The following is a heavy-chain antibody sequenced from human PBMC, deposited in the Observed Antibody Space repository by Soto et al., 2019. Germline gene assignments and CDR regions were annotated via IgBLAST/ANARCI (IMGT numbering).Heavy chain of an antibody. D-gene: IGHD3-10*01. CDR2: ISAYNRNT. Sequence: QVQLVQSGAEVKKPGASVKVSCKASGYTFTSYGISWVRQAPGQGLEWMGWISAYNRNTNYAQKLQGRVTMTTDTSTSTAYMELRSLRSDDTAVYYCARVFMGSGSYPKIYYYYYYMDVWGKGTTVTVSS. CDR1: GYTFTSYG. CDR3: ARVFMGSGSYPKIYYYYYYMDV. J-gene: IGHJ6*03. V-gene: IGHV1-18*01.